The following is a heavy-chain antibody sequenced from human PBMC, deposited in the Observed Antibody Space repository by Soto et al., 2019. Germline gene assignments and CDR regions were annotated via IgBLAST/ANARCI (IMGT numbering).Heavy chain of an antibody. J-gene: IGHJ4*02. CDR1: GGSFSGYY. V-gene: IGHV4-34*01. Sequence: QVQLQQWGAGLLKPSETLSLTCAVYGGSFSGYYWSWIRQPPGKGLEWIGEINHSGSTNYNPSLKSRVTISVDTSKNQFSLKLSSVTAADTAVYYCARVVSDYSISYYFDYWGQGTLVTVSS. D-gene: IGHD4-4*01. CDR3: ARVVSDYSISYYFDY. CDR2: INHSGST.